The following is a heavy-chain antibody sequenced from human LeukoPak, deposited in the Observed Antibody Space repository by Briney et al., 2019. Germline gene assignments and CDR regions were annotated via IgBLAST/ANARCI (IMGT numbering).Heavy chain of an antibody. CDR3: ARRYYYDSSGYADYFDY. CDR1: GGTFSSYA. J-gene: IGHJ4*02. V-gene: IGHV1-69*04. D-gene: IGHD3-22*01. Sequence: SVKVPCKASGGTFSSYAISWVRQAPGQGLEWMGRIIPILGIANYAQKFQGRVTITADKSTSTAYMELSSLRSEDTAVYYCARRYYYDSSGYADYFDYWGQGTLVTVSS. CDR2: IIPILGIA.